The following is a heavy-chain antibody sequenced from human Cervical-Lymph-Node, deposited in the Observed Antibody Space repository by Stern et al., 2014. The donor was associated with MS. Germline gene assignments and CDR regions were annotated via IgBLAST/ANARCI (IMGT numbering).Heavy chain of an antibody. CDR1: GGSFSSYP. J-gene: IGHJ3*02. D-gene: IGHD3-16*01. V-gene: IGHV1-69*01. CDR3: ARSPRTFGGVAFTFDI. CDR2: IIPIFDIA. Sequence: VQLVQSGAEVKKSGSSVKVSCKASGGSFSSYPITWVRQAPGQGLEWMGWIIPIFDIANYAQKFQGRVTITADEATTTAYMELSSLRSDDTAVYYCARSPRTFGGVAFTFDIWGQGTMVTVSS.